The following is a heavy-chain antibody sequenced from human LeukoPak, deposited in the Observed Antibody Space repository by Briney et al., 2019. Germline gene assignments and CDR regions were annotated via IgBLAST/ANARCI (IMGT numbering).Heavy chain of an antibody. CDR3: AKDPMTTVTTGWL. CDR1: GFTFSRYA. D-gene: IGHD4-17*01. J-gene: IGHJ4*02. CDR2: ISGSGGST. V-gene: IGHV3-23*01. Sequence: GGSLRLSCAASGFTFSRYAMSWVRQAPGTGLESVSAISGSGGSTYYADSVKGRFTISRDNSKNTLYLPMNSLRAEDTAVYYCAKDPMTTVTTGWLWGQGTLVTVSS.